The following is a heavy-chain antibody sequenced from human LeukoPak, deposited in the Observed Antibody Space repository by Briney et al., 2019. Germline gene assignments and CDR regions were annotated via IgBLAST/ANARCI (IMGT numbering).Heavy chain of an antibody. J-gene: IGHJ5*02. Sequence: GGSLRLYCAASGFTFSSYAMSWVRQAPGKGLEWVSAISGSGGSTYYADSVKGRFTISRDNSKNTLYLQMNSLRAEDTAVYYCARGRKGNWFDPWGQGTLVTVSS. CDR3: ARGRKGNWFDP. V-gene: IGHV3-23*01. CDR1: GFTFSSYA. CDR2: ISGSGGST.